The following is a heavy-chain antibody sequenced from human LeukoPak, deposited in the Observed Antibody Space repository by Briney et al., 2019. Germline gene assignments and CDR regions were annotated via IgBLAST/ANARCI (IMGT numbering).Heavy chain of an antibody. CDR1: GFSFDDYA. V-gene: IGHV3-9*01. D-gene: IGHD3-10*01. CDR2: ISWNSGSI. J-gene: IGHJ4*02. Sequence: GGSLRLSCAASGFSFDDYAMHWVRQPPGKGLEWVSGISWNSGSIGYADSVKGRFTISGDNAKNSLYLQMNSLRAEDTALYYCAKDMGYGSGSYYSGAVDYWGQGTLVTVSS. CDR3: AKDMGYGSGSYYSGAVDY.